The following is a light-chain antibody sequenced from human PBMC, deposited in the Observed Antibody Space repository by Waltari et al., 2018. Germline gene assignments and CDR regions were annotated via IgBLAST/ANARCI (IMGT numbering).Light chain of an antibody. Sequence: EIVLTQSPGTLSLSPGERATLSCRASQRVRRTLAWYQQKPGQAPRLLIYGASTRATGIPERFSGGGSGTDFSLTINRLEPEDFAVYYCQHYVRLPATFGQGTKVEIK. CDR1: QRVRRT. CDR2: GAS. J-gene: IGKJ1*01. V-gene: IGKV3-20*01. CDR3: QHYVRLPAT.